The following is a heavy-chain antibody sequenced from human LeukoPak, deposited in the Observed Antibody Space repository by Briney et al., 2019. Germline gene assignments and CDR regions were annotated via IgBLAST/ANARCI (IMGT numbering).Heavy chain of an antibody. CDR2: IRYDGSNK. V-gene: IGHV3-30*02. J-gene: IGHJ4*02. D-gene: IGHD3-10*01. Sequence: GGSLRLSCAASGFTFSSYEMNWVRQAPGKGLEWVTFIRYDGSNKYYADSVKGRFTISRDNSKNTLYLQMNSLRAEDTAVYYCAKDFLKSISLIRGIRSWVGYFDYWGQGTLVTVSS. CDR1: GFTFSSYE. CDR3: AKDFLKSISLIRGIRSWVGYFDY.